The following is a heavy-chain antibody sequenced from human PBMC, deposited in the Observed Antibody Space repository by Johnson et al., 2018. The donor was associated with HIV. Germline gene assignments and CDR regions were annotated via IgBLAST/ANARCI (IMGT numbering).Heavy chain of an antibody. CDR1: GFIFRDYY. Sequence: QVQLVESGGGLVKPGGSLRLSCAVSGFIFRDYYMSWIRQAPGKGLEWISYISSSGDTTYYADSVKGRFTISRDAAENSLYLQMNSLRAGDTAVYYCARGAGYNFWSGYYAGRNAFDIWGQGTMVTVSS. V-gene: IGHV3-11*04. CDR3: ARGAGYNFWSGYYAGRNAFDI. CDR2: ISSSGDTT. J-gene: IGHJ3*02. D-gene: IGHD3-3*01.